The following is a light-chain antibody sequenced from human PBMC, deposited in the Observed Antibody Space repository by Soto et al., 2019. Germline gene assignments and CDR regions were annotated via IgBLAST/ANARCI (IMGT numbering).Light chain of an antibody. Sequence: IVMTQSASTLSVSPGERATLSCRASQSVHNNLAWYQQRPGQAPRLLIYGASTRATGIPARFSGSVSGTEFTLTISRLGTEDFAVYYCQLYDNSPLTFGGGTKVDIK. V-gene: IGKV3D-15*01. J-gene: IGKJ4*01. CDR2: GAS. CDR3: QLYDNSPLT. CDR1: QSVHNN.